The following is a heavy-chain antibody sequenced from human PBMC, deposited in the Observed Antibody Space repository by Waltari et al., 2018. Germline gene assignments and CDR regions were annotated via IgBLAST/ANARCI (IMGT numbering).Heavy chain of an antibody. Sequence: EVQLLESGGGLVQPGGSLRLSCAASGFTFSSYAMSWVRQAPGKGLEWVSAISGSGGRTYYADSVKGRFTISRDISKNTLYLQMNSLRAEDTAVYYCAKDSAYCGGDCHYDYWGQGTLVTVSS. J-gene: IGHJ4*02. D-gene: IGHD2-21*01. V-gene: IGHV3-23*01. CDR1: GFTFSSYA. CDR2: ISGSGGRT. CDR3: AKDSAYCGGDCHYDY.